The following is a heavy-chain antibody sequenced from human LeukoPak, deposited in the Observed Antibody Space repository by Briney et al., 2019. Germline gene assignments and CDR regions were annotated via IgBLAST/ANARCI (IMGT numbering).Heavy chain of an antibody. Sequence: GGSLRLSCAASGSTVSSNYMSWVRQAPGKGLEWVSVIYSGGSTYYADSVKGRFTISRDNSKNTLYLQMNSLRAEDTAVYYCARESLTIFGVNFDYWGQGTLVTVSS. D-gene: IGHD3-3*01. CDR2: IYSGGST. CDR1: GSTVSSNY. V-gene: IGHV3-66*02. CDR3: ARESLTIFGVNFDY. J-gene: IGHJ4*02.